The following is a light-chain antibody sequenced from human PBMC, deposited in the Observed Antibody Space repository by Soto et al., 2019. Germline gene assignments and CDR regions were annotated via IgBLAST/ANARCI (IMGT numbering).Light chain of an antibody. CDR2: GAS. CDR1: QSVSSN. V-gene: IGKV3-15*01. J-gene: IGKJ4*01. CDR3: QQRSQWPPLT. Sequence: EIVMTQSPATLSVSPGERATLSCRASQSVSSNLAWYQQKPGQAPRLLIYGASTRATGIPARFSGSGSGTEFTLTISSLEPEDFAVYYCQQRSQWPPLTFGGGTTVEIK.